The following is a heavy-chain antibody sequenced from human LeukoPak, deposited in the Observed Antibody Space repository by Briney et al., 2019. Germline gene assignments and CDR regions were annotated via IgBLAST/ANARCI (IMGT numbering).Heavy chain of an antibody. V-gene: IGHV4-59*12. CDR3: ARDGGRGIAAAGTWFDP. Sequence: SETLSLTCTVSGGSISIYYWSWIRQPPGKGLEWIGYIYYSGSTNYNPSLKSRVTISVDTSKNQFSLKLSSVTAADTAVYYCARDGGRGIAAAGTWFDPWGQGTLVTVSS. CDR2: IYYSGST. D-gene: IGHD6-13*01. CDR1: GGSISIYY. J-gene: IGHJ5*02.